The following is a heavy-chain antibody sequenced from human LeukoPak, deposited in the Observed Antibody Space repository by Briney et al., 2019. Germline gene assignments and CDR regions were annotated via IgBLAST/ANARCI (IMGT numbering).Heavy chain of an antibody. J-gene: IGHJ4*02. CDR3: ARSYGDYDPFDY. V-gene: IGHV1-2*02. CDR1: GYTFNAYY. D-gene: IGHD4-17*01. Sequence: ASVKVSCKTSGYTFNAYYMHWVRQAPGQGLEWMGWINPNSGGSNYAQKFQGRVTMTRDTSISTAYMELSRLRSDDTAVYYCARSYGDYDPFDYWGQGTLVTVSS. CDR2: INPNSGGS.